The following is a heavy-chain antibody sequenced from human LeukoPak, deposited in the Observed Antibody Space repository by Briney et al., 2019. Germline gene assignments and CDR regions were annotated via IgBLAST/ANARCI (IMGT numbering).Heavy chain of an antibody. J-gene: IGHJ5*02. Sequence: ASVTVSCKASGYTFTSYDINWVRQATAQGLEWMGWMNPNSGNTGYAQKFQGRVTMTRNTSISTAYMELSSLRSEDTAVYYCARGLSYCSSTSCYHWFDPWGQGTLVTVSS. CDR3: ARGLSYCSSTSCYHWFDP. CDR1: GYTFTSYD. D-gene: IGHD2-2*01. CDR2: MNPNSGNT. V-gene: IGHV1-8*01.